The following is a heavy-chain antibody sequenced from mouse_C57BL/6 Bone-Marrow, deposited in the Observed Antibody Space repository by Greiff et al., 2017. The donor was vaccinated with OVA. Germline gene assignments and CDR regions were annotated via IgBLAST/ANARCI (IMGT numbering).Heavy chain of an antibody. J-gene: IGHJ3*01. CDR2: IHPNSGST. V-gene: IGHV1-64*01. CDR3: ARTYYDYDGKASWFAY. CDR1: GYTFTSYW. D-gene: IGHD2-4*01. Sequence: QVQLQQPGAELVKPGASVKLSCKASGYTFTSYWMHWVKQRPGQGLEWIGMIHPNSGSTNYNEKFKSKATLTVDKPSSTAYMQLSSLTSEDSAVYYCARTYYDYDGKASWFAYWGQGTLVTVSA.